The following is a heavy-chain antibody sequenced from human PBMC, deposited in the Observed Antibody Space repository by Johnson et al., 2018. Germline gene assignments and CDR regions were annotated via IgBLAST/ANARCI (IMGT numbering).Heavy chain of an antibody. D-gene: IGHD3-16*01. V-gene: IGHV4-59*01. CDR2: VYYSGIT. Sequence: QVQLQESGPGLVKPSETLSLTCTVSGASISSSYWSWIRQPPGKGLEWIGYVYYSGITNYNPSLKGRVSISLDMSNTRFSLKLTSLTTADTAVYYCATMKYFYDYGTSFNIWCHGTMVTVSS. CDR3: ATMKYFYDYGTSFNI. CDR1: GASISSSY. J-gene: IGHJ3*02.